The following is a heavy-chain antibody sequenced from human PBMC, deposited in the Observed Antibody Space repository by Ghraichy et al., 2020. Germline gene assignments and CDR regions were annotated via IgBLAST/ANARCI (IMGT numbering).Heavy chain of an antibody. V-gene: IGHV3-23*01. J-gene: IGHJ4*02. CDR3: AQGRENYDFWSGYMDYFDY. Sequence: GGSRRLSCAASGFTFSSYAMSWVRQAPGKGLEWVSAISGSGGNTYYADSVKGRFTISRDNSKNTLYLQMSSLRAEDTAVYYCAQGRENYDFWSGYMDYFDYWGQGALVTVSS. D-gene: IGHD3-3*01. CDR1: GFTFSSYA. CDR2: ISGSGGNT.